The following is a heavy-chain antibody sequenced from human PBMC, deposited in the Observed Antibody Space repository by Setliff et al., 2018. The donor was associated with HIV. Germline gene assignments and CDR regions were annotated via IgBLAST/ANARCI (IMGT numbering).Heavy chain of an antibody. CDR3: AKNLHSSIWSSLDY. D-gene: IGHD6-13*01. Sequence: LSLSCAASGFIFNNYAMYWVRQAPGKGLEWVAVISYDGSNKYYADSVKGRFTISRDNSKNTLYLQMNSLRAEDTAVYYCAKNLHSSIWSSLDYWGQGTLVTVSS. CDR1: GFIFNNYA. CDR2: ISYDGSNK. V-gene: IGHV3-30-3*02. J-gene: IGHJ4*02.